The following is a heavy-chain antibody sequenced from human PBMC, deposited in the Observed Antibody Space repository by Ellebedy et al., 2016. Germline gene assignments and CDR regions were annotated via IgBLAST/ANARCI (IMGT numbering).Heavy chain of an antibody. J-gene: IGHJ5*02. Sequence: GGSLRLSCVASGFTFSIYAMAWVRQAPGKGLEWVSGIGHDGGDPKYADSVKGRFTISRDNSKNTLYLQMNSLRAEDTAVYYCAKYLPPERYFDWPWGQGTLVTVSS. CDR2: IGHDGGDP. V-gene: IGHV3-23*01. CDR3: AKYLPPERYFDWP. D-gene: IGHD3-9*01. CDR1: GFTFSIYA.